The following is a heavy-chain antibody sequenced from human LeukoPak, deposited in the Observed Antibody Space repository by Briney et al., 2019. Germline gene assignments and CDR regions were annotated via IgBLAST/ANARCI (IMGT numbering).Heavy chain of an antibody. J-gene: IGHJ3*02. CDR1: GFTFSNYA. CDR2: ISGSGGST. V-gene: IGHV3-23*01. Sequence: GGSLRLSCAASGFTFSNYAMSWVRQAPGKGLEGVSAISGSGGSTYYADSVKGRFTISRDNSKNTLYLQMNSLRAEDTAVYHCVNDGAYYDSSTDAFDIWGQGTMVTVSS. CDR3: VNDGAYYDSSTDAFDI. D-gene: IGHD3-22*01.